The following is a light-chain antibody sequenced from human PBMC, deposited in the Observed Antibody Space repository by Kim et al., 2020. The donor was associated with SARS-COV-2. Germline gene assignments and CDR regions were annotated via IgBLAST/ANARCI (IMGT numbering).Light chain of an antibody. V-gene: IGLV3-10*01. CDR1: ALPKEY. Sequence: SYELTQPPSVSVSPRQTARITCSGDALPKEYAYWYQQKSGQAPGLVLYEDTKRPSGIPLRFSGSTSGTLATLTISGAQVEDEADYYCYSTDSSGNPVFGGGTKLTVL. J-gene: IGLJ3*02. CDR3: YSTDSSGNPV. CDR2: EDT.